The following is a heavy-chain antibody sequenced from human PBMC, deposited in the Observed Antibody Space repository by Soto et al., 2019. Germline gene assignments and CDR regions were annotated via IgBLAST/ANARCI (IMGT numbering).Heavy chain of an antibody. CDR3: ARAPPNSSGWYRVAFDI. D-gene: IGHD6-19*01. J-gene: IGHJ3*02. Sequence: GASVKVSCKASGGTFSSYAISWVRQAPGQGLEWMGGIITIFGTANYAQKFQGRVTITADESTSTAYMELSSLRSEDTAVYYCARAPPNSSGWYRVAFDIWGQGTMVTVSS. V-gene: IGHV1-69*13. CDR1: GGTFSSYA. CDR2: IITIFGTA.